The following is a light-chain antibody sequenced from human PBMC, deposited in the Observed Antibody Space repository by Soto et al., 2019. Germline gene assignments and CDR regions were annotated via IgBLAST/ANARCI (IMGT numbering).Light chain of an antibody. J-gene: IGKJ1*01. CDR3: QHTRTTPRT. V-gene: IGKV1-39*01. CDR2: GAS. Sequence: DIQMTQSPSSLFASVGDRVTITCRASQGISTFLHWYQQRPGKAPSLIIYGASNLQSGVPSRFSVRGSVTEFSLTISTLQPEDVATYYCQHTRTTPRTFGQGTKVEIK. CDR1: QGISTF.